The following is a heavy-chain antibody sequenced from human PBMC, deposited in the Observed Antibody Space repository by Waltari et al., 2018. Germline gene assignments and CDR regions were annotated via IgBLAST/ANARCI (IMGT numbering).Heavy chain of an antibody. CDR1: GDSVSGNSAA. J-gene: IGHJ6*02. CDR3: ARGGVSYYDILTGYFDDSYGMDV. D-gene: IGHD3-9*01. V-gene: IGHV6-1*01. Sequence: QVQLQQSGPGLVKPSQTLSLTCAISGDSVSGNSAAWNWIRQSPSRGLGWLGRTYYGAKWYKDYAVSGKSRIIINPDTSKNQFSLHLNSVTPEDTAVYYCARGGVSYYDILTGYFDDSYGMDVWGQGTTVTVSS. CDR2: TYYGAKWYK.